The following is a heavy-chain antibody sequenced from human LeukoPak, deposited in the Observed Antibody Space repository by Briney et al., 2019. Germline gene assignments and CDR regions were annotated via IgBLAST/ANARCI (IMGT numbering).Heavy chain of an antibody. CDR2: INYSGST. Sequence: SETLSLTCAVYGGSFSGYYWSWIRQPPGKGPEGIGDINYSGSTNYNPSLKSRVTISVDTSKNKSSLKLNSVTDAETAEYYGARGGKTWLQSRLDYFDYWGQGTLVTVSS. J-gene: IGHJ4*02. CDR1: GGSFSGYY. D-gene: IGHD5-24*01. V-gene: IGHV4-34*01. CDR3: ARGGKTWLQSRLDYFDY.